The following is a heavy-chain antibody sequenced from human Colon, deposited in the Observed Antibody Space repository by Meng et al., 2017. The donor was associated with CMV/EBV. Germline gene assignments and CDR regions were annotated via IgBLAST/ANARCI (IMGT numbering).Heavy chain of an antibody. CDR2: IGSNGDT. J-gene: IGHJ3*02. V-gene: IGHV3-13*01. CDR3: VRGLGI. Sequence: GESLKISCAASGFTFSSYDMHWVRQPTGKGLEWVSVIGSNGDTYYPESVKGRFTISRENAKNSLYLQMNNLRAGDTAVYYCVRGLGIWGQGTLVTVSS. CDR1: GFTFSSYD.